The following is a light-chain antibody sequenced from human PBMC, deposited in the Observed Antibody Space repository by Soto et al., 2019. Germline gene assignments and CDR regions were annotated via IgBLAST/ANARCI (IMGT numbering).Light chain of an antibody. CDR1: GSNIRSNY. CDR3: ASWDDSLGVV. CDR2: RND. V-gene: IGLV1-47*01. J-gene: IGLJ2*01. Sequence: QSVLTQPPSASGTPGQRVTISCSGSGSNIRSNYVYWYQLLPGTAPKLLIYRNDQRPSGVPARFSASKSGTSASLAISGLRSDDEADYYCASWDDSLGVVFGGGTQLTVL.